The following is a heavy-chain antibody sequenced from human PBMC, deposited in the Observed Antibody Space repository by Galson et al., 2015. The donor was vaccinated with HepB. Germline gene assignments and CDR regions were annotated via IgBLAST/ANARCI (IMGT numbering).Heavy chain of an antibody. J-gene: IGHJ3*02. V-gene: IGHV6-1*01. CDR3: ARRPPYYYDSSGYYYAGAFDI. CDR2: TYYRSKWYN. D-gene: IGHD3-22*01. Sequence: CAISGDSVSSNSAAWNWIRQSPSRGLEWLGRTYYRSKWYNDYAVSVKSRITINPDTSKNQFSLQLNSVTPEDTAVYYCARRPPYYYDSSGYYYAGAFDIWGQGTMVTVSS. CDR1: GDSVSSNSAA.